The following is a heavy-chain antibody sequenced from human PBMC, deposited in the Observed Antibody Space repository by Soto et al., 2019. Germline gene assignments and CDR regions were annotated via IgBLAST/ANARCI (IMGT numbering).Heavy chain of an antibody. V-gene: IGHV1-18*01. CDR3: ARDQAMAPFDY. Sequence: QVQLVQSGAEVKKPGASVKVSCKASGYTFTNYGISWVRQAPGQGLEWMGWINAYNGNTKYAQKLQGRVTMTTDTSTSTAYMELRGVRSDDTAVYYCARDQAMAPFDYWGQGTLVTVSS. CDR2: INAYNGNT. D-gene: IGHD5-18*01. CDR1: GYTFTNYG. J-gene: IGHJ4*02.